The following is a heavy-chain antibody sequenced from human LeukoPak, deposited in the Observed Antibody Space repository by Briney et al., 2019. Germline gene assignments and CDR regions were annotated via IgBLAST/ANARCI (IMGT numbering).Heavy chain of an antibody. D-gene: IGHD3-3*01. CDR3: ARNSYDFWSPAGF. Sequence: GASVKVSCKTSGYTFTDYYMNRLRQAPGQGLEWMGWVITNSGGTNYAQKFQGRVTMTRDTSINTAYMELRGLTSDDTAVYYCARNSYDFWSPAGFWGQGTLVTVSS. CDR1: GYTFTDYY. V-gene: IGHV1-2*02. CDR2: VITNSGGT. J-gene: IGHJ4*02.